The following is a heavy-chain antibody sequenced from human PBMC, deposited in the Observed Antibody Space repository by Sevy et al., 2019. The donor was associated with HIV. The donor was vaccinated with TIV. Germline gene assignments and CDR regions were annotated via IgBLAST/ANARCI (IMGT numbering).Heavy chain of an antibody. CDR2: ISASGGNT. D-gene: IGHD2-2*01. CDR3: AKDDVILVPAANYFDY. J-gene: IGHJ4*02. Sequence: GGSLRLSCAASGFTFSTYAMSWVRQAPGKGLEWVSAISASGGNTYYADSVKGRFTISRDNSKNTLYLQMNSLRAEDTAVYYCAKDDVILVPAANYFDYWGQGTLVTVSS. V-gene: IGHV3-23*01. CDR1: GFTFSTYA.